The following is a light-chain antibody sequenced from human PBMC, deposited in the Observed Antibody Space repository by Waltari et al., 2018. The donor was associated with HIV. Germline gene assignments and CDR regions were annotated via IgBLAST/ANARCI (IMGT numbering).Light chain of an antibody. CDR3: QQYNSLWT. J-gene: IGKJ1*01. V-gene: IGKV1-5*03. CDR2: KAS. Sequence: DTQMNQSPSTLSASVGDRVTITRRASQSLSSWLAWYQQKPRKAPKLLSYKASSLESGVPSRFSGSESGTEFTLTISSLQPDYFATYYCQQYNSLWTFGQGTKVEIK. CDR1: QSLSSW.